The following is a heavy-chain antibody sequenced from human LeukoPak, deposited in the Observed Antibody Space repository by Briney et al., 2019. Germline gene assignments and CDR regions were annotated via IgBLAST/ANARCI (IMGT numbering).Heavy chain of an antibody. CDR2: ISSSSSYI. CDR1: GFSFSNYA. CDR3: ARVTVGYDSSGWKDYYYYMDV. V-gene: IGHV3-21*01. D-gene: IGHD3-22*01. Sequence: GGTLRLSCAASGFSFSNYAMSWVRQAPGKGLEWVSSISSSSSYIYYADSVKGRFTISRDNAKNSLYLQMNSLRAEDTAVYYCARVTVGYDSSGWKDYYYYMDVWGKGTTVTVSS. J-gene: IGHJ6*03.